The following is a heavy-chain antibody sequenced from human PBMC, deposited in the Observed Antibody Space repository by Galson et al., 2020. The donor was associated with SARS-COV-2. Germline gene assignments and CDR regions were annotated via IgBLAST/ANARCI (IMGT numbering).Heavy chain of an antibody. CDR3: ARGGNWLDP. CDR1: GFTFSSYA. D-gene: IGHD1-26*01. Sequence: GGSLRLSCAASGFTFSSYAMHWVRQAPGKGLEWVAVISYDGSNKYYADSVKGRFTISRDNSKNTLYLQMTSLTVEDTAVYFCARGGNWLDPWGQGTLVTVSS. J-gene: IGHJ5*02. CDR2: ISYDGSNK. V-gene: IGHV3-30*07.